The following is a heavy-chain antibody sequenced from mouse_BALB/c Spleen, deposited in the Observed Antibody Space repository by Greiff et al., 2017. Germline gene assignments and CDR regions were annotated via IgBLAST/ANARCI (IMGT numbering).Heavy chain of an antibody. Sequence: VQLVESGPGLVAPSQSLSITCTVSGFSLTSYDISWIRQPPGKGLEWLGVIWTGGGTNYNSAFMSRLSISKDNSKSQVFLKMNSLQTDDTAIYYCVRDRDITTRGYYAMDYWGQGTSVTVSS. J-gene: IGHJ4*01. D-gene: IGHD1-2*01. CDR2: IWTGGGT. CDR1: GFSLTSYD. CDR3: VRDRDITTRGYYAMDY. V-gene: IGHV2-9-2*01.